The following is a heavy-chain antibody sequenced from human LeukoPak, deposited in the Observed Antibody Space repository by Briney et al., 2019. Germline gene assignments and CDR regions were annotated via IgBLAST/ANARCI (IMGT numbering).Heavy chain of an antibody. CDR3: ARVLGVAAAGRFDY. CDR2: INHSGST. V-gene: IGHV4-34*01. CDR1: GGSFSGYY. D-gene: IGHD6-13*01. Sequence: KPSETLSLTCAVYGGSFSGYYWSWIRQPPGKGLEWIGEINHSGSTNYNPSLKSRVTISVDTSKNQFSLKLSSVTAADTAMYYCARVLGVAAAGRFDYWGQGTLVTVSS. J-gene: IGHJ4*02.